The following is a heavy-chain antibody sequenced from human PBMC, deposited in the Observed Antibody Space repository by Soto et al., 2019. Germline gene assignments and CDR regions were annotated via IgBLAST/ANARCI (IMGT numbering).Heavy chain of an antibody. CDR1: GFIGSSSY. CDR2: LYSDGRT. V-gene: IGHV3-53*02. D-gene: IGHD6-13*01. Sequence: DVQLVETGGGLIQPGGSLRLSCAASGFIGSSSYMSWVRQAPGKGLEWVSVLYSDGRTYYADSVKGRFTISRDNSKNTLYLQMNSLSAEDTAVYYCARCSGWYGQCYFDCCGQGTLVTVSS. CDR3: ARCSGWYGQCYFDC. J-gene: IGHJ4*02.